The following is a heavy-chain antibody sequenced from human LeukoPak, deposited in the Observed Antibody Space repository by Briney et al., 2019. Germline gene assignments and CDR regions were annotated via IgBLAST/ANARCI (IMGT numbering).Heavy chain of an antibody. J-gene: IGHJ4*02. CDR2: IIPIFGTA. V-gene: IGHV1-69*06. Sequence: VASVKVSCKASGGTFSSYAISWVRQAPGQGLEWMGGIIPIFGTANYAQKFQGRVTITADKSTSTAYMELSSLRSEDTAVYYCARDGERGELSLYMDYWGQGTLVTVSS. CDR1: GGTFSSYA. CDR3: ARDGERGELSLYMDY. D-gene: IGHD3-16*02.